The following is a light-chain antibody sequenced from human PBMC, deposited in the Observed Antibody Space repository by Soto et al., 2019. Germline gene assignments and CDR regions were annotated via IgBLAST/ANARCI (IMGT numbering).Light chain of an antibody. V-gene: IGKV1-9*01. J-gene: IGKJ2*01. CDR2: DSS. Sequence: DIQLTQSPSFLSASVEDRVTISCRASYDISSSLAWYQQEPGKPPKLLIYDSSTLQTGVPSRLPGSGSGRKFTLTISGLQFGDFATYFCQQLSHYPYTFGQGTKLEI. CDR1: YDISSS. CDR3: QQLSHYPYT.